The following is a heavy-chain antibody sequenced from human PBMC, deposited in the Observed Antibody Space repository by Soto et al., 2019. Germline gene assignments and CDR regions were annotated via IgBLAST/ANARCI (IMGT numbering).Heavy chain of an antibody. Sequence: SVKVSCKASGFIFTSFGVQWVRQARGQCLEWIGWITVGTGNTNYAQKFQERVTITRDMSTSTAYMELRSLRSEDTAVYYCAAADSSGYYGGWGQGTQVTVSS. CDR2: ITVGTGNT. CDR3: AAADSSGYYGG. D-gene: IGHD3-22*01. J-gene: IGHJ4*02. V-gene: IGHV1-58*01. CDR1: GFIFTSFG.